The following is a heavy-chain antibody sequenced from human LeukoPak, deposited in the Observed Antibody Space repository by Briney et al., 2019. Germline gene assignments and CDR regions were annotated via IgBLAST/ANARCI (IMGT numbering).Heavy chain of an antibody. CDR3: ARERLRFLEWLSSQNWLDP. D-gene: IGHD3-3*01. J-gene: IGHJ5*02. CDR2: INHSGST. V-gene: IGHV4-34*01. CDR1: GGSFSGYY. Sequence: PSETLSLTCAVYGGSFSGYYWSWIRQPPVKALEWIGEINHSGSTNYNPSLKSRVTISVDTSKNQFSLKLSSVTAADTAVYYCARERLRFLEWLSSQNWLDPWGQGTLVTVSS.